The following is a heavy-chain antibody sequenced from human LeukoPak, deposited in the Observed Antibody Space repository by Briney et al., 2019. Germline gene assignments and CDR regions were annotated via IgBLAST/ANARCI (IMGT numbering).Heavy chain of an antibody. CDR3: ARALPYSSQGTD. CDR2: ITSDGSST. CDR1: GFTFSSYW. V-gene: IGHV3-74*01. D-gene: IGHD2-21*01. J-gene: IGHJ4*02. Sequence: GGSLRLSCAASGFTFSSYWMHWVRQAPGKGLVWVSRITSDGSSTNYADSVKGRFTISRDNAKDTLYLQMNSLRAGDTAVYYCARALPYSSQGTDWGQGTLVTV.